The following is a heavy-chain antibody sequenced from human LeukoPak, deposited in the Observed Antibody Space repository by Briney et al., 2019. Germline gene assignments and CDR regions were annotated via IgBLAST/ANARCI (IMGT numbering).Heavy chain of an antibody. CDR1: GGSISSYY. V-gene: IGHV4-59*08. D-gene: IGHD5-18*01. J-gene: IGHJ3*02. CDR3: ARLWDTDDAFDI. CDR2: IHYSGST. Sequence: ETLSLTCTVSGGSISSYYWSWIRQPPGKGLEWIGYIHYSGSTNYNPSLKRRVTISVDTSKNQFSLRVSSVTAADTAVYYCARLWDTDDAFDIWGQGTVVTVSS.